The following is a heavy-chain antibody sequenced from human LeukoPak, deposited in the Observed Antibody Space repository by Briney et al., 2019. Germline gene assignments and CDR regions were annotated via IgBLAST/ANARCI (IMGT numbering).Heavy chain of an antibody. CDR1: GYSFTTYW. CDR3: AKSHGGGATHS. CDR2: ICPGESDT. Sequence: GGSLKISCEASGYSFTTYWIGWVRQMPGKGLEWMGIICPGESDTRYSPSFQGQVTISADKSTSTAYLQWSSLKASDTAMYYCAKSHGGGATHSWGQGTLVTVST. D-gene: IGHD1-26*01. V-gene: IGHV5-51*01. J-gene: IGHJ4*02.